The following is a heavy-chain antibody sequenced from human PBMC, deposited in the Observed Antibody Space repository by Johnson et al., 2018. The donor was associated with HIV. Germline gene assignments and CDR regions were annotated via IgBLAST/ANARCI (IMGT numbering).Heavy chain of an antibody. CDR1: GFSFSSYA. D-gene: IGHD2-15*01. CDR3: TSPRGGLVARDAFDI. CDR2: IYTGGRT. J-gene: IGHJ3*02. Sequence: VQLVESGGGLVQPGGSLRLSCAASGFSFSSYAMSWVRQAPGKGLEWVSLIYTGGRTYYAASVKCRFTISRENSKNTVYLQMNSLKTEDTAVYYCTSPRGGLVARDAFDIWGQGTMVTVSS. V-gene: IGHV3-66*01.